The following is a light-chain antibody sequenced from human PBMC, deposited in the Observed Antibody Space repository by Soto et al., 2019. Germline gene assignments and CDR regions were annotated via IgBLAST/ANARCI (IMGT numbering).Light chain of an antibody. CDR3: QKLNSFPIT. CDR1: QAISSY. CDR2: AES. V-gene: IGKV1-9*01. J-gene: IGKJ5*01. Sequence: DLQLTQAPSFLSSSSGDSVSITCRGSQAISSYLAWYQQKTGRAPKLLIYAESTLQSGVPSRLSGSGSGTELNLTITRLQPEDFATYYCQKLNSFPITCGQGTRLEIK.